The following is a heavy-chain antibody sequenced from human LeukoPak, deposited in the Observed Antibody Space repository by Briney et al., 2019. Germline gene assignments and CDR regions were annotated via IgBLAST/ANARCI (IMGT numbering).Heavy chain of an antibody. V-gene: IGHV1-2*06. CDR2: INPNSGGT. J-gene: IGHJ3*02. CDR1: GYTFTGYY. D-gene: IGHD4-17*01. CDR3: ARGRKHGVDAFDI. Sequence: ASVKVSCKASGYTFTGYYMHWVRQAPGQGLEWMGRINPNSGGTNYAQKFQGRVTITRNTSISTAYMELSSLRSEDTAVYYCARGRKHGVDAFDIWGQGTMVTVSS.